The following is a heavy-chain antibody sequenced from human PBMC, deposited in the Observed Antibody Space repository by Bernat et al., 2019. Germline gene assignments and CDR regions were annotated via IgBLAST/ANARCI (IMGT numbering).Heavy chain of an antibody. J-gene: IGHJ4*02. Sequence: EVQLVESGGGLVQPGGSLRLSCAASGFTFSSYWMHWVRQAPGKGLVWVSRINSDGSSTSYADSVKGRFTISRDNAKNTLYLQMNSLGAEDTAVCYCAGGGSNYNNSGYYSAPDYWDEGTLVTVSS. V-gene: IGHV3-74*01. CDR1: GFTFSSYW. CDR2: INSDGSST. D-gene: IGHD3-22*01. CDR3: AGGGSNYNNSGYYSAPDY.